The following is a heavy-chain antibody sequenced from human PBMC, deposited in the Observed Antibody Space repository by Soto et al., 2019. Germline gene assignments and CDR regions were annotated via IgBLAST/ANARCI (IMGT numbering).Heavy chain of an antibody. V-gene: IGHV4-31*03. Sequence: SETLSLTCSVSGAALNSGNYYWGWIRQVPGKGLEWIGHIYVTGAVDYNPSLRDRITISQDTSERQFSLNLRLVTAADTAVYYCARLRIATNNYKWFDPWGQGTLVTVSS. D-gene: IGHD2-21*01. CDR1: GAALNSGNYY. J-gene: IGHJ5*02. CDR2: IYVTGAV. CDR3: ARLRIATNNYKWFDP.